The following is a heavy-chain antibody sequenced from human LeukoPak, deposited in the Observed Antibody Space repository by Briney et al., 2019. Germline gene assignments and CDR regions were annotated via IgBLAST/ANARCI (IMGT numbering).Heavy chain of an antibody. CDR3: ARHWEGDNYGIVDY. CDR1: GRSIISYY. J-gene: IGHJ4*02. CDR2: IYHSGTT. Sequence: PWESLSLAFTVPGRSIISYYCGWVRQPPGKGLEWVGYIYHSGTTSYNPSLKSRVTISVDTSKNQFSLKVSSVTAADTAVYYCARHWEGDNYGIVDYGGRGPLATVSS. D-gene: IGHD5-18*01. V-gene: IGHV4-59*08.